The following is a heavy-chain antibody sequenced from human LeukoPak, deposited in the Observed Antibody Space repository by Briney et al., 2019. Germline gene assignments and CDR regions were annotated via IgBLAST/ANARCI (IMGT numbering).Heavy chain of an antibody. Sequence: ASVKVSCKASGYTFTSYDINWVRQATGQGLEWMGWMNPNSGDTGYAQKFQGRVTMTRDTSISTAYMELSSLRFEDTAVYYCARVDFRSGYPENWFDPWGQGTLVTVSS. J-gene: IGHJ5*02. CDR2: MNPNSGDT. D-gene: IGHD3-3*01. CDR3: ARVDFRSGYPENWFDP. CDR1: GYTFTSYD. V-gene: IGHV1-8*01.